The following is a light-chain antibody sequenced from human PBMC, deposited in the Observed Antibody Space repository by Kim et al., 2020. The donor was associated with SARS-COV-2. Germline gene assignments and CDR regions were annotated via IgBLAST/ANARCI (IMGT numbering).Light chain of an antibody. CDR2: GAS. CDR3: IQHSTYPIT. J-gene: IGKJ5*01. V-gene: IGKV1-17*01. CDR1: QDIGND. Sequence: ASVGDRVTITCRASQDIGNDLVWYQQNPGRAPKRLIYGASSLQSGVPSRFSGSGPGTEFTLTIGSVRPEDFATYFCIQHSTYPITFGKGTRLEIK.